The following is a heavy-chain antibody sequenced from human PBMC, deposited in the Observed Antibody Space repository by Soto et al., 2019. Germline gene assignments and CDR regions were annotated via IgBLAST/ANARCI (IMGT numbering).Heavy chain of an antibody. Sequence: EVQLLESGGGSVQPGGSLRLSCSVSGFSFNNYAMSWVRQAPGKGLEWVSSIGASGRATYSADSVKGRFTISRDNSKNTLYLQVNSLRAEDTAVFFCAKHATEGPTNLHFDQWGQGTLVTVSS. CDR3: AKHATEGPTNLHFDQ. V-gene: IGHV3-23*01. J-gene: IGHJ4*02. CDR2: IGASGRAT. D-gene: IGHD2-8*01. CDR1: GFSFNNYA.